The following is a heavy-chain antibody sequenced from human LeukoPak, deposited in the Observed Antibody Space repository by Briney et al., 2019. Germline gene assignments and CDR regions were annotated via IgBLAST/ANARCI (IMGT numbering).Heavy chain of an antibody. D-gene: IGHD3-22*01. V-gene: IGHV4-39*07. Sequence: SETLSLTCTVSGGSISSSSYYWGWIRQPPGKGLEWIGSIYYSGSTYYNPSLKSRVTISVDTSKNQFSLKLSSVTAADTAIYYCAGYSYFTDSSGYSAGAFDIWGQGTVVTVSS. CDR2: IYYSGST. CDR1: GGSISSSSYY. CDR3: AGYSYFTDSSGYSAGAFDI. J-gene: IGHJ3*02.